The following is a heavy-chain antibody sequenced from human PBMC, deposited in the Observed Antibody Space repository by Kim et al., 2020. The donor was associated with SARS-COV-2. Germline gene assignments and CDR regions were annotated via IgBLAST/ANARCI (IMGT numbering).Heavy chain of an antibody. V-gene: IGHV3-23*01. CDR3: AKVSVAGGYYYYVMDV. CDR1: GFTFDNYA. J-gene: IGHJ6*02. Sequence: GGSLRLSCAASGFTFDNYAMSWVRQAPGKGLEWVSTIIASGGYTYYTDSVKGRFSISRDNSKNTLYLQMNSLRAEDTAGYYCAKVSVAGGYYYYVMDVWGQGTTVTVSS. D-gene: IGHD6-19*01. CDR2: IIASGGYT.